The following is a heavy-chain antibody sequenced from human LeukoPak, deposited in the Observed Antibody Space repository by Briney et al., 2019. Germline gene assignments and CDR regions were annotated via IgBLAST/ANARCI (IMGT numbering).Heavy chain of an antibody. CDR1: GFSFSDAW. CDR2: IRRNSDGGTI. D-gene: IGHD3-22*01. J-gene: IGHJ5*02. V-gene: IGHV3-15*07. CDR3: ATDFYDTT. Sequence: GGSLRLSCATSGFSFSDAWMNWVRQAPGKGLEWVGRIRRNSDGGTIDYAAPVKGRFALSRDDSKNTPYLHMSSLQTEDTAVYYCATDFYDTTWGQGTLVTVSS.